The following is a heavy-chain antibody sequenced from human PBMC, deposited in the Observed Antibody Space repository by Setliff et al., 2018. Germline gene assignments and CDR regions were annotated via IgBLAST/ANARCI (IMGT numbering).Heavy chain of an antibody. J-gene: IGHJ6*02. CDR2: MNPNSGNT. V-gene: IGHV1-8*02. CDR1: GYTFTSND. D-gene: IGHD1-26*01. Sequence: ASVKVSCKASGYTFTSNDINWVRQATGQGLEWMGWMNPNSGNTGYAQKFQGRVTMTRNTSISTVYMELSRLRSDDTAVYYCARDLLYSGSYFGYYYGMDVWGQGTTVTVFS. CDR3: ARDLLYSGSYFGYYYGMDV.